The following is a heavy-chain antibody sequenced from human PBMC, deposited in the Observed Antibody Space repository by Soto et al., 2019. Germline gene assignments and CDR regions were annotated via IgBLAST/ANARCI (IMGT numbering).Heavy chain of an antibody. CDR2: VNPIVGMS. Sequence: QVQLVQSGVEVKKPGSSVKVSCTASGGTFNSYTLNWVRQAPGQRLEWVGRVNPIVGMSSPASKFQGRVTMTADKSTSTAYMVLTGLKSEDTALYYCATSYGSGSTHFDSWGQGTLVTVSS. D-gene: IGHD3-10*01. CDR1: GGTFNSYT. J-gene: IGHJ4*02. CDR3: ATSYGSGSTHFDS. V-gene: IGHV1-69*02.